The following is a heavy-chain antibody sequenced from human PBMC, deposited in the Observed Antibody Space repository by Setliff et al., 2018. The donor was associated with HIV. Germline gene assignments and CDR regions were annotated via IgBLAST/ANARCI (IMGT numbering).Heavy chain of an antibody. D-gene: IGHD3-10*01. V-gene: IGHV3-23*01. Sequence: PGGSLRLSCVGYEFTFSNFWLSWVRQAPGKGLEWVSAISGSGIGSYYPDSVKGRFTISRDNSKNTLFLQMNSLRAEDTAVYYCAKDRRYYYGSGSYAAETWGQGTLVTVSS. J-gene: IGHJ5*02. CDR1: EFTFSNFW. CDR2: ISGSGIGS. CDR3: AKDRRYYYGSGSYAAET.